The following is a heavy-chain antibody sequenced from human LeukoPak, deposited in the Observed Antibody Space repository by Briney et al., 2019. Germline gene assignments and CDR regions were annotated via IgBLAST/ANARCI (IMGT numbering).Heavy chain of an antibody. CDR1: GFTFSSYA. CDR2: ISYDGSNK. CDR3: ARDLIAAAGTRSYFDY. J-gene: IGHJ4*02. V-gene: IGHV3-30-3*01. D-gene: IGHD6-13*01. Sequence: GGSLRLSRAASGFTFSSYAMHWVRQAPGKGLEWVAVISYDGSNKYYADSVKGRFTISRDNSKNTLYLQMNSLRAEDTAVYYCARDLIAAAGTRSYFDYWGQGTLVTVSS.